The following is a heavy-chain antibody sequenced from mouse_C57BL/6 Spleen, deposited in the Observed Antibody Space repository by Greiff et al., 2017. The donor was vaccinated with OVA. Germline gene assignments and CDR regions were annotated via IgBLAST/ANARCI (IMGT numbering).Heavy chain of an antibody. CDR2: IYPGDGDT. V-gene: IGHV1-82*01. Sequence: QVQLQQSGPELVKPGASVKISCKASGYAFSSSWMNWVKQRPGKGLEWIGRIYPGDGDTNYNGKFKGKATLTADKSSSTAYMQLSSLTSEDSAVYFCARLYSYGHYFDYWGQGTTLTVSS. D-gene: IGHD1-1*01. CDR1: GYAFSSSW. J-gene: IGHJ2*01. CDR3: ARLYSYGHYFDY.